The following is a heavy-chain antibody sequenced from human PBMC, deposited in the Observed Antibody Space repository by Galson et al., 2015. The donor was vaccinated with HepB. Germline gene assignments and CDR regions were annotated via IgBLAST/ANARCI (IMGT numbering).Heavy chain of an antibody. V-gene: IGHV3-30*18. CDR2: ISYDGSNK. CDR1: GFTFSSYG. CDR3: AKALLVTRRDPDYYYYYGMDV. Sequence: SLRLSCAASGFTFSSYGMHWVRQAPGKGLEWVAVISYDGSNKYYADSVKGRFTISRDNSKNTLYLQMNSLRAEDTAVYYCAKALLVTRRDPDYYYYYGMDVWGQGTTVTVSS. J-gene: IGHJ6*02. D-gene: IGHD4-17*01.